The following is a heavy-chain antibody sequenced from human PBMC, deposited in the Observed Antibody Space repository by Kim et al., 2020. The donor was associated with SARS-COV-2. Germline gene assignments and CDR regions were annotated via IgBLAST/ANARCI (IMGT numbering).Heavy chain of an antibody. V-gene: IGHV3-30*18. J-gene: IGHJ4*02. D-gene: IGHD3-22*01. CDR1: GFTFSSYG. CDR2: ISYDGSNK. CDR3: AKEQYYYDSSGPFDY. Sequence: GGSQRLSCAASGFTFSSYGMHWVRQAPGKGLEWVAVISYDGSNKYYADSVKGRFTISRDNSKNTLYLQMNSLRAEDTAVYYCAKEQYYYDSSGPFDYWGQGTLVTVSS.